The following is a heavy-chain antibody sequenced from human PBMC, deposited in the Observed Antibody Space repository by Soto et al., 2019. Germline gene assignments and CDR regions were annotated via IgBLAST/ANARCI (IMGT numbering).Heavy chain of an antibody. CDR2: TYYRSKWYN. D-gene: IGHD6-13*01. CDR3: ARVIGIADHGHFDC. CDR1: ADGVSSNSAA. V-gene: IGHV6-1*01. J-gene: IGHJ4*02. Sequence: SLSLTCAISADGVSSNSAAWSWIRQSPSRGLEWLGRTYYRSKWYNDYAVSVKSRITINPGTSKNQFSLQLNSVTPEDTAVYYCARVIGIADHGHFDCLGQGTLSIVAS.